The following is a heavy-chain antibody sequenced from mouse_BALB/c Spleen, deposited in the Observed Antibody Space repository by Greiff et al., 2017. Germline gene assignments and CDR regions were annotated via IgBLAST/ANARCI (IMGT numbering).Heavy chain of an antibody. CDR2: INPSNGGT. CDR3: TRVGIYYGNFYFDY. D-gene: IGHD2-1*01. Sequence: QVQLQQSGAELVKPGASVKLSCKASGYTFTSYYMYWVKQRPGQGLEWIGEINPSNGGTNFNEKFKSKATLTVDKSSSTAYMQLSSLTSEDSAVYYCTRVGIYYGNFYFDYWGQGTTLTVSS. J-gene: IGHJ2*01. V-gene: IGHV1S81*02. CDR1: GYTFTSYY.